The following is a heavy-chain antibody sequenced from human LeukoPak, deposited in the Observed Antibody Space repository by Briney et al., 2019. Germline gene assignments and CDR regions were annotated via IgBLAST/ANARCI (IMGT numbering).Heavy chain of an antibody. Sequence: GASLRLSCAASGFTFSSYAMSWVRQAPGKGLEWVSAISGSGGSTYYADSVKGRFTISRDNSKNTLYLQMNSLRAEDTAVYYCARAAEGLWFGELLTEAGDYWGQGTLVTVSS. J-gene: IGHJ4*02. CDR1: GFTFSSYA. CDR3: ARAAEGLWFGELLTEAGDY. CDR2: ISGSGGST. D-gene: IGHD3-10*01. V-gene: IGHV3-23*01.